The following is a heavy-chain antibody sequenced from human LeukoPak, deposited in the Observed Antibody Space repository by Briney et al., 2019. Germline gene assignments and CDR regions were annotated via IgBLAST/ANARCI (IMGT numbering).Heavy chain of an antibody. J-gene: IGHJ3*02. Sequence: PGGSLRLSCAASGFTFSSYAMHWVRQAPGKGLEYVSAIRSNGGSTYYANSVKGRFTISRDNSKNTLYLQMGGLRAEDMAVYYCARDHGTAGVDAFYIWGQGTMVTVSS. CDR2: IRSNGGST. CDR1: GFTFSSYA. CDR3: ARDHGTAGVDAFYI. D-gene: IGHD3-10*01. V-gene: IGHV3-64*01.